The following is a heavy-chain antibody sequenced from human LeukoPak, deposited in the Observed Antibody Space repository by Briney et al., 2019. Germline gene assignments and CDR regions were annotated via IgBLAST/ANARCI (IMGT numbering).Heavy chain of an antibody. Sequence: SETLSLTCTVSGGSISSYYWSWIRQPPGKGLEWIGYIYYSGSTNYNPSLKSRVTISVETSKNQFSLKLSSVTAADTAVYYCAREGGLRYFDWLFDYFDYWGQGTLVTVSS. V-gene: IGHV4-59*12. D-gene: IGHD3-9*01. CDR2: IYYSGST. CDR3: AREGGLRYFDWLFDYFDY. J-gene: IGHJ4*02. CDR1: GGSISSYY.